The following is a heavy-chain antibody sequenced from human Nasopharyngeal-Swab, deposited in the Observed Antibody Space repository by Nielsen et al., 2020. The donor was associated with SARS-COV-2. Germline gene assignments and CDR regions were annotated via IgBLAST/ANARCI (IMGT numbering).Heavy chain of an antibody. Sequence: SETLSLTCAVSGGSISSGNWWSWVRQPPGKGLEWIGYIYYSGSTYYNPSLKSRVTISVDTSKNQFSLKLSSVTAADTAVYYCARGRVVVADFDYWGQGTLVTVSS. V-gene: IGHV4-30-4*01. D-gene: IGHD2-15*01. CDR2: IYYSGST. J-gene: IGHJ4*02. CDR1: GGSISSGNW. CDR3: ARGRVVVADFDY.